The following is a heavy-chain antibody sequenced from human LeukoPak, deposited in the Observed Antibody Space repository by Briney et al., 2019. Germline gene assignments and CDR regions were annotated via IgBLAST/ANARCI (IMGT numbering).Heavy chain of an antibody. J-gene: IGHJ3*02. V-gene: IGHV4-39*07. Sequence: SETLSLTCTVSGGSISSYYWGWIRQPPGKGLEWIGSIYYSGSTYYNPSLKSRVTISVDTSKNQFSLKLSSVTAADTAVYYCARDPGEGAFDIWGQGIMVTVSS. CDR2: IYYSGST. CDR3: ARDPGEGAFDI. D-gene: IGHD7-27*01. CDR1: GGSISSYY.